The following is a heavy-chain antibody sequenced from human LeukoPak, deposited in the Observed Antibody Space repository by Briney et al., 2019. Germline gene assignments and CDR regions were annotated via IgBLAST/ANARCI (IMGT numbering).Heavy chain of an antibody. Sequence: SETLSLTCTVSGGSISSGGYYWSWIRQPPGKGLEWIGYIYHSGSTYYNPSLKSRVTISVDRSKNQFSLKLSSVTAADTAVYYCAREYGSGSYFDYWGQGTLVTVSS. CDR1: GGSISSGGYY. V-gene: IGHV4-30-2*01. CDR3: AREYGSGSYFDY. CDR2: IYHSGST. J-gene: IGHJ4*02. D-gene: IGHD3-10*01.